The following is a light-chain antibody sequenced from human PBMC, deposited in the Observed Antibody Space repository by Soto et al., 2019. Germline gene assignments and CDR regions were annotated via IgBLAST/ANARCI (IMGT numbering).Light chain of an antibody. V-gene: IGKV3-15*01. CDR3: QQYNNWPFS. CDR2: DVS. Sequence: EIVMTPSPDTLSVSQGERATLSCRAGQGVTTNFAWYQQKSGQSPRLLIYDVSIRATGVPARFSGTGSETDFTLTISGLQSEDSAVYFCQQYNNWPFSVGQGTRLEI. CDR1: QGVTTN. J-gene: IGKJ5*01.